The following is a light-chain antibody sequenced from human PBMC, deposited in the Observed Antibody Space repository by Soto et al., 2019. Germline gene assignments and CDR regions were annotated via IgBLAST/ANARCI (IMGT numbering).Light chain of an antibody. CDR3: YSAADNNVV. CDR2: KDS. Sequence: SYELTQPSSVSVSPGQTARITCSGDVLAKKYARWFQQKPGQAPVTVIYKDSERPSGIPERFSGSSSGTTVTLTISGAHVEDEADYYCYSAADNNVVFGGGTKLTVL. CDR1: VLAKKY. J-gene: IGLJ3*02. V-gene: IGLV3-27*01.